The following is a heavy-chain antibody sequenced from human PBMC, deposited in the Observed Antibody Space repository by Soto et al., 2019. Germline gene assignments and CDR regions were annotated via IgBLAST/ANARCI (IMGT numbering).Heavy chain of an antibody. CDR2: ISGSGGST. Sequence: GGSLRLSCEASGFTFSSYAMSCVRQAPGKGLEWVSAISGSGGSTYYADSVKGRFTISRDNSKNTLCLQMNSLRAEDTAVYYCAKSLNSYYYYGVDAWGQGTTVTVSS. CDR1: GFTFSSYA. CDR3: AKSLNSYYYYGVDA. J-gene: IGHJ6*02. V-gene: IGHV3-23*01.